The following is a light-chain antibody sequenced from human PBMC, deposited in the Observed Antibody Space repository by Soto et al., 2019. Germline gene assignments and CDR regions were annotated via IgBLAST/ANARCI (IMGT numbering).Light chain of an antibody. Sequence: QSVLTQPASVSGSPGQSITISCTGTSSDVGGYNYVSWYQQHPGMAPKLMIYDVSYRPSGVSNRFSAPKSGNTASLTISGLQAEDEADYYCISYTGSSTYVFGTGTKLTVL. V-gene: IGLV2-14*01. CDR2: DVS. J-gene: IGLJ1*01. CDR3: ISYTGSSTYV. CDR1: SSDVGGYNY.